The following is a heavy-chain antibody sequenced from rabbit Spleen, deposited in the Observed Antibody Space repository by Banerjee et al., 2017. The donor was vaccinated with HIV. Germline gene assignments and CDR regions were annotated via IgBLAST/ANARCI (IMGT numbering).Heavy chain of an antibody. D-gene: IGHD3-3*01. Sequence: QSLEESGGDLVKPEGSLTLTCTASGFTLSYYWMCWVRQAPGKGLEWIACIYIDTGSTAYASWADGRFTISKTSSTAVILQMTSLTAADTATYFCARGVNAGYAGGGSYFNFWGPGTLVTVS. J-gene: IGHJ4*01. CDR2: IYIDTGST. CDR1: GFTLSYYW. V-gene: IGHV1S40*01. CDR3: ARGVNAGYAGGGSYFNF.